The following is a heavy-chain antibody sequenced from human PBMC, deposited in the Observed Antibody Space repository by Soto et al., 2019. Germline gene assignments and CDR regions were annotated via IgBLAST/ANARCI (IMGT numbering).Heavy chain of an antibody. CDR1: GFTFSSYA. J-gene: IGHJ4*02. CDR3: AKGGSSWYYYRRGYSRY. Sequence: PGGSLRLSCAASGFTFSSYAMSWVRQASGKGLEWVSAISGSGGSTYYADSVKGRFTISRDNSKNTLYLQMNSLRAEDTAVYYCAKGGSSWYYYRRGYSRYWGPGTLVTVSS. CDR2: ISGSGGST. D-gene: IGHD6-13*01. V-gene: IGHV3-23*01.